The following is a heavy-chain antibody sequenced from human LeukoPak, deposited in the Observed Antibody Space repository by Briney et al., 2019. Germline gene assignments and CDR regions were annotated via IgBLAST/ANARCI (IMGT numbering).Heavy chain of an antibody. Sequence: SVKVSCKASGGTFSSYAISWVRQAPGQGLELMGGIIPIFGTANYAQKFQGRVTITADESTSTAYMELSSLRSEDTAVYYCARAPDYGGNLDYWGQGTLVTVSS. J-gene: IGHJ4*02. CDR3: ARAPDYGGNLDY. V-gene: IGHV1-69*01. CDR1: GGTFSSYA. CDR2: IIPIFGTA. D-gene: IGHD4-23*01.